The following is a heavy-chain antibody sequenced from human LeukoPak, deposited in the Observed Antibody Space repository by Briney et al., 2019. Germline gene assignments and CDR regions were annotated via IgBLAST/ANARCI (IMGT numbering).Heavy chain of an antibody. J-gene: IGHJ4*02. CDR2: IYYSGST. D-gene: IGHD5-24*01. V-gene: IGHV4-39*07. Sequence: SETLSLTCTVSGGSISSSSYYWGWIRQPPGKGLEWIGSIYYSGSTYYNPSLKSRVTISVDTSKNQFSLKLSSVTAADTAVYYCARQVGYNYVDYWGQGTLVTVSS. CDR1: GGSISSSSYY. CDR3: ARQVGYNYVDY.